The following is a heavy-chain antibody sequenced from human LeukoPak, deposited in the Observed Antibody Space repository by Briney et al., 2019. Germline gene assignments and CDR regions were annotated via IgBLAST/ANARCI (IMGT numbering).Heavy chain of an antibody. CDR3: ARVGTWELQRVFDN. D-gene: IGHD1-26*01. J-gene: IGHJ4*02. V-gene: IGHV3-7*01. CDR1: GFTFTDYW. Sequence: PGGSLRLSCAASGFTFTDYWVTWVRRVPGKGLEWVANINRAGIESYYVDSVKGRFTISRGNAENSLYLQMDSLRVDDTAVYYCARVGTWELQRVFDNWGQGTLVTVSS. CDR2: INRAGIES.